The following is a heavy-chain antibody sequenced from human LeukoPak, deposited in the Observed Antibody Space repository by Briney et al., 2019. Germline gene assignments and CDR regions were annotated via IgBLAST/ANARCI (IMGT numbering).Heavy chain of an antibody. D-gene: IGHD3-10*01. CDR1: GFTFGNYA. J-gene: IGHJ4*02. Sequence: PGGSLRLSCTASGFTFGNYALTWVRQPPGKGLEWIGSIYYSGSTYYNPSLKSRVTISVDTSKNQFSLKLSSVTAADTAVYYCARDRAVLLWFGEIGDYWGQGTLVTVSS. CDR2: IYYSGST. V-gene: IGHV4-39*07. CDR3: ARDRAVLLWFGEIGDY.